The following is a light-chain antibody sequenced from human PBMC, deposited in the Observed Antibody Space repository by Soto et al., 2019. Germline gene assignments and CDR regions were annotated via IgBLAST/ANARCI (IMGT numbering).Light chain of an antibody. CDR3: CSYAGSYTYVV. Sequence: QSALTQPASVSGSPGQSITVSCTGTNTDVGGYNYVSWYQQHPGKAPKLLICDVSRRPSGVPDRFSGSKSGNTASLTISGLQAEDEADYYCCSYAGSYTYVVFGGGTKLTVL. V-gene: IGLV2-11*01. J-gene: IGLJ2*01. CDR1: NTDVGGYNY. CDR2: DVS.